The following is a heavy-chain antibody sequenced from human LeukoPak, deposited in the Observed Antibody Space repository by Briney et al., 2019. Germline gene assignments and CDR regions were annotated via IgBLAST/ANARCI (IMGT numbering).Heavy chain of an antibody. V-gene: IGHV3-9*01. Sequence: GGSLRLSCAASGFTFDDYAMHWVRQVPGKGLEWISGISWSSGSIAYAGSVRGRFTISRDNAKNTLYLQMNSLRLEDTAVYYCARENLAAAADYWGQGTVVTVSS. D-gene: IGHD6-25*01. CDR2: ISWSSGSI. CDR3: ARENLAAAADY. J-gene: IGHJ4*02. CDR1: GFTFDDYA.